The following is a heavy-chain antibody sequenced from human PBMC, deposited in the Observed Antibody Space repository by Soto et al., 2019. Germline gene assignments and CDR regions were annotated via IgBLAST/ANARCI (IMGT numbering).Heavy chain of an antibody. CDR1: GFTFSSYA. CDR3: AKSSSRAHYYAMDV. CDR2: VSASGGGT. D-gene: IGHD2-2*01. Sequence: GGSLRLSCAASGFTFSSYAMNWVRQAPGKGLEWVAGVSASGGGTSYADSVKGRFTISRDNSKDTLYLQMNSLRAEDTAVYYCAKSSSRAHYYAMDVWGQGTTVTVPS. J-gene: IGHJ6*02. V-gene: IGHV3-23*01.